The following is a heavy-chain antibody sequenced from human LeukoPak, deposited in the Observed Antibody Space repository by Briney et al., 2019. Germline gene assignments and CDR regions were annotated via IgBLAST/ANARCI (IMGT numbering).Heavy chain of an antibody. CDR3: ARIPIAAAGTIGFGWFDP. CDR2: ISSSSSTI. CDR1: GFTFSSYS. D-gene: IGHD6-13*01. J-gene: IGHJ5*02. V-gene: IGHV3-48*01. Sequence: GGSLRLSCAASGFTFSSYSMNWVRQAPGKGLEWVSYISSSSSTIYYADSVNGRFTISRDNAKNSLYLQLNSLRAEDMALYYCARIPIAAAGTIGFGWFDPWGQGTLVTVSS.